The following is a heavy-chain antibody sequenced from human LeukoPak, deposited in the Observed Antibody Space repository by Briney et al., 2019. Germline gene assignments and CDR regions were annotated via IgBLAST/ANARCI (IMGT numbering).Heavy chain of an antibody. J-gene: IGHJ3*02. CDR3: AREVVTTQLDDAFDI. Sequence: PGGSLRLSCAASGLTFSDYYMSWIRQAPGKGLEWVSYISSSGSTIYYADSVKGRFTISRDNAKNSLYLQMNSLRAEDTAVYYCAREVVTTQLDDAFDIWGQGTMVTVSS. D-gene: IGHD2-21*02. CDR2: ISSSGSTI. CDR1: GLTFSDYY. V-gene: IGHV3-11*01.